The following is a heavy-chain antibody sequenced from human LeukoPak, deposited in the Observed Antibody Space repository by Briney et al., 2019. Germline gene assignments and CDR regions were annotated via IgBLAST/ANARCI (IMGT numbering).Heavy chain of an antibody. CDR2: IYSDGTI. V-gene: IGHV4-39*07. D-gene: IGHD4-17*01. CDR3: ARDSGTTGEVKFDP. J-gene: IGHJ5*02. Sequence: PSETLSLTCTVSGVSISTSRYYWGWIRQPPGKGLEWIGRIYSDGTITYNPSLQSRLTMSIDTSKNQFSLKLSFVTAADTAVYYCARDSGTTGEVKFDPWGQGTLVTVSS. CDR1: GVSISTSRYY.